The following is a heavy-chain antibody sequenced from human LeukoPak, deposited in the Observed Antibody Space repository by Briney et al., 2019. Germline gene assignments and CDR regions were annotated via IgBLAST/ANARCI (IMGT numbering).Heavy chain of an antibody. CDR3: ATDRYCTNGVCYRGFDY. CDR1: GYTFTSYD. Sequence: ASVKVSCKASGYTFTSYDINWVRQATGQGLEWMGWMNPNSGNTGYAQKFQGRVTITRNTSISTAYMELSSLRSEDTAVYYCATDRYCTNGVCYRGFDYWGQGTLVTVSS. CDR2: MNPNSGNT. D-gene: IGHD2-8*01. V-gene: IGHV1-8*03. J-gene: IGHJ4*02.